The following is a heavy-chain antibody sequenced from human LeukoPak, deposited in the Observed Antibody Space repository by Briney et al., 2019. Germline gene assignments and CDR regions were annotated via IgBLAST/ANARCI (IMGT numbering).Heavy chain of an antibody. D-gene: IGHD5-18*01. CDR3: ARYRDRGYSYGYRMRWFDP. CDR1: GGSISSGSYY. CDR2: IYHSGST. Sequence: SETLSLTCTVSGGSISSGSYYWSWIRQPPGKGLEWIGSIYHSGSTYYNPSLKSRVTISVDTSKNQFSLKLSSVTAADTAVYYCARYRDRGYSYGYRMRWFDPWGQGTLVTVSS. V-gene: IGHV4-39*07. J-gene: IGHJ5*02.